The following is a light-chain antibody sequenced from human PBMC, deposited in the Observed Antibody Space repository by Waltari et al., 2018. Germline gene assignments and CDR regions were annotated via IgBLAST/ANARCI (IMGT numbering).Light chain of an antibody. J-gene: IGKJ4*01. CDR3: QQRHDYSLT. V-gene: IGKV1-6*01. CDR1: QDIRIA. Sequence: AIQMTQSPSSLSASVGDKVTITCRASQDIRIALAWYQQKPGKAPNLLIYAVSNLQSGVPSRFSGSGYGTDFTLTISSLQPEDFAVYYCQQRHDYSLTFGGGTKVEMK. CDR2: AVS.